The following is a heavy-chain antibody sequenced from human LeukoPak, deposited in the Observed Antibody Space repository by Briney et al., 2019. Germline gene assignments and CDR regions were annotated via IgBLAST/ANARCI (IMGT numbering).Heavy chain of an antibody. J-gene: IGHJ4*02. CDR3: ARTSPRAATFDY. Sequence: SETLPLTCAVSGGSISSYYWSWIRQPAGKGLEWIGRIYTSGTTNYNPSLKSRVTVSVDTSKNQFSLNLNSVTAADTAVYYCARTSPRAATFDYWGQGTLVTVSS. D-gene: IGHD2-15*01. CDR1: GGSISSYY. CDR2: IYTSGTT. V-gene: IGHV4-4*07.